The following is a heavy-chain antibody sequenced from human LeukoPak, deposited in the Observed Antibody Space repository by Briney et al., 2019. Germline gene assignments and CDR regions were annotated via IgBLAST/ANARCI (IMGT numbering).Heavy chain of an antibody. J-gene: IGHJ4*02. D-gene: IGHD2-8*01. CDR1: GGSISSSSYY. Sequence: SETLSLTCTVSGGSISSSSYYWGWIRQPPGKGLEWIGSIYYSGSTYHNPSLKSRITISVDTSKNQFSLKLSSVTAADTAVYYCASKPKGYCTNGVCYNVFDYWGQGTLVTVSS. CDR2: IYYSGST. V-gene: IGHV4-39*01. CDR3: ASKPKGYCTNGVCYNVFDY.